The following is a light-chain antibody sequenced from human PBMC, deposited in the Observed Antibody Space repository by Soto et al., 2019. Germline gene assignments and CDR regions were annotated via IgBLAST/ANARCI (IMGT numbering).Light chain of an antibody. CDR1: SSNIGDNP. V-gene: IGLV1-47*02. J-gene: IGLJ3*02. CDR2: IND. Sequence: QSVLTQPPSASGTPGQTVTISCSGSSSNIGDNPVNWYQQLPGAAPKLLIYINDQRPSGVPDRISGSKSGTSATLAISGLRFEDEADYYCAVWDDSLSGWVFGGGTQLTVL. CDR3: AVWDDSLSGWV.